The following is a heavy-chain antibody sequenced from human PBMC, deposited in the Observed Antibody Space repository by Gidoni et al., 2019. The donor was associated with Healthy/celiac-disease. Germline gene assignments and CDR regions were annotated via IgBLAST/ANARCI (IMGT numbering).Heavy chain of an antibody. CDR2: IYYSGST. J-gene: IGHJ4*02. CDR1: GGSISSSSYY. Sequence: QLQLQESAPGLVKPSETLSLTCTVSGGSISSSSYYWGWIRQPPGKGLEWIGSIYYSGSTYYNPSLKSRVTISVDTSKNQFSLKLSSVTAADTAVYYCARRNGDAFDYWGQGTLVTVSS. V-gene: IGHV4-39*01. CDR3: ARRNGDAFDY. D-gene: IGHD2-8*01.